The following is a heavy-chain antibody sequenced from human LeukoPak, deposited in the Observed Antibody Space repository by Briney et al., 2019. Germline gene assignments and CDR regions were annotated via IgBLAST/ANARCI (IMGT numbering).Heavy chain of an antibody. CDR1: GFTFDDYA. CDR3: ARRSGLEY. Sequence: GGSLRLSCAASGFTFDDYAMHWIRQAPGKGLEWVSGISWNSGSIGYADSVKGRFTISRDNAKNSLYLQMNNLRAEDTAVYYCARRSGLEYWGQGTLVTVSS. D-gene: IGHD1-26*01. CDR2: ISWNSGSI. J-gene: IGHJ4*02. V-gene: IGHV3-9*01.